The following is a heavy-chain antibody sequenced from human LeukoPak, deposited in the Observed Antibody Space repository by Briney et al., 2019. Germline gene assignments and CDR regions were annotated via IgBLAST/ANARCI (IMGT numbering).Heavy chain of an antibody. CDR1: GGSISSSSYY. CDR2: IYYSGST. D-gene: IGHD3-10*01. CDR3: ARVELEDYYGDNYYYMDV. Sequence: SETLSLTCTVSGGSISSSSYYWSWIRQPPGKGLEWIGYIYYSGSTNYNPSLKSRVTISVDTSKNQFSLKLSSVTAADTAVYYCARVELEDYYGDNYYYMDVWGKGTTVTISS. J-gene: IGHJ6*03. V-gene: IGHV4-61*01.